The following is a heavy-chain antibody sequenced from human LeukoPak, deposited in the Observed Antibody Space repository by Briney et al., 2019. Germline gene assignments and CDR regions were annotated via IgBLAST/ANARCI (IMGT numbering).Heavy chain of an antibody. CDR1: GGSISSYY. V-gene: IGHV4-4*07. Sequence: SETLSLTCTVSGGSISSYYWSWIRQPAGKGLEWIGRIYTSGSTNYNPSLKSRVTMSVDTSKNQFSLKLSSVTAADTAVYYCARGPVVVVPAASHFDYWGQGTLVTVSS. D-gene: IGHD2-2*01. CDR3: ARGPVVVVPAASHFDY. J-gene: IGHJ4*02. CDR2: IYTSGST.